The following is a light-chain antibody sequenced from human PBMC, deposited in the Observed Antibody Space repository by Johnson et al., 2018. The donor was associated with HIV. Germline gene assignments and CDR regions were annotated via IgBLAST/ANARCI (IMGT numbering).Light chain of an antibody. CDR2: DNN. CDR1: SSNIGNNY. CDR3: GTWDNSLSTGGV. V-gene: IGLV1-51*01. J-gene: IGLJ1*01. Sequence: QSVLTQSPSVSAAPGQKVTISCSGSSSNIGNNYVSWYQQLPGTAPKLLIYDNNKRPSGIPDRFSGAKSGTSATLCITGLHTWAEADYYCGTWDNSLSTGGVFGTGTKVTVL.